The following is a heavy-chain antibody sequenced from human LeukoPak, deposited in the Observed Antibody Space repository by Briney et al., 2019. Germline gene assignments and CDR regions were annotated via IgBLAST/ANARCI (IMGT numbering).Heavy chain of an antibody. D-gene: IGHD2/OR15-2a*01. Sequence: GGSLRLSCAASGFTVSSSFIYWVRQAPGKGLEWVALIWYDGSNKYYADSVKGRLTISRDNSKNTLYLQMNSLRAEDTAVYYCAREGPRGNSQFDYWGQGTLVTVSS. CDR1: GFTVSSSF. CDR2: IWYDGSNK. CDR3: AREGPRGNSQFDY. J-gene: IGHJ4*02. V-gene: IGHV3-33*08.